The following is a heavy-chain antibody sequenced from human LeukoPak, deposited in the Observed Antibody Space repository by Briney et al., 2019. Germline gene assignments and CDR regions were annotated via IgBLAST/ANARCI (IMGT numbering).Heavy chain of an antibody. CDR1: GFTFSSYG. CDR3: ARDEARRDDYYYYGMDV. CDR2: ISYDGSNK. J-gene: IGHJ6*02. Sequence: PGGSLRLSCAASGFTFSSYGMRWVRQAPGKGLEWVAVISYDGSNKYYADSVKGRFTISRDNSKNTLYLQMNSLRAEDTAVYYCARDEARRDDYYYYGMDVWGQGTTVTVS. V-gene: IGHV3-30*03.